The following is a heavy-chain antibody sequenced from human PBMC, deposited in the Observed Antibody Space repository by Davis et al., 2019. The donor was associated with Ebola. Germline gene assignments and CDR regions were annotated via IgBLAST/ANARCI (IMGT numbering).Heavy chain of an antibody. J-gene: IGHJ6*02. CDR3: ARDPHNWNYDKDYYGMDV. CDR1: GFTFSGSA. V-gene: IGHV3-73*01. CDR2: IRSKANSYAT. D-gene: IGHD1-7*01. Sequence: GESLKISCAASGFTFSGSAMHWVRQASGKGLEWVGRIRSKANSYATAYAASVKGRFTISRDDSKNTAYLQMNSLRAEDTAVYYCARDPHNWNYDKDYYGMDVWGQGTTVTVSS.